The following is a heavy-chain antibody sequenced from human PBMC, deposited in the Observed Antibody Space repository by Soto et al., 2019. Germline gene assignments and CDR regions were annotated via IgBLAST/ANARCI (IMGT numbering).Heavy chain of an antibody. V-gene: IGHV3-7*01. J-gene: IGHJ4*02. CDR3: ACGIQAAQGRGDRK. CDR2: IKKDGSGK. CDR1: GFTFSSYW. Sequence: EAQLEESGGGLVQSGGSLRLSCATSGFTFSSYWMTWVRQAPGKGLEWVANIKKDGSGKYYVDSVRGRFTISRDNAKNALYLQMDSPGVEDTAVYYCACGIQAAQGRGDRKWGQGTLVTVS. D-gene: IGHD2-2*01.